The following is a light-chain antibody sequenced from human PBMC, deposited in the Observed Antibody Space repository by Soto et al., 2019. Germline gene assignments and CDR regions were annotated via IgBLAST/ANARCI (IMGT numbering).Light chain of an antibody. CDR1: LPINNN. Sequence: EIVMTQSPATLSVSPGERATLSCRASLPINNNLAWYQQRPGQAPSLLIYGASTRAAGVPARFSGSGFGTGFTLTIGTLQSEDFAIFYCQQYIGGAFGPGNKVDIK. CDR2: GAS. CDR3: QQYIGGA. V-gene: IGKV3-15*01. J-gene: IGKJ1*01.